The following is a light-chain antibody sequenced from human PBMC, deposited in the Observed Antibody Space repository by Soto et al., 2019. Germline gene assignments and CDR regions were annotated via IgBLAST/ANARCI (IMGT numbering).Light chain of an antibody. Sequence: EIVMTQSPATLSVSPGERVTLSCRASQSVSSYLAWYQHKPGQPPRLLIYGASTRATGIPARFSGSGSGTDFTLTISSLQSEDFAVYFCQQRSDWPLFTFGQGTRLEMK. CDR2: GAS. CDR3: QQRSDWPLFT. J-gene: IGKJ5*01. V-gene: IGKV3-15*01. CDR1: QSVSSY.